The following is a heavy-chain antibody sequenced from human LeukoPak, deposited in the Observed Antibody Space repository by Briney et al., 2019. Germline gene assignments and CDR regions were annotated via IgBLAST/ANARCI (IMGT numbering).Heavy chain of an antibody. Sequence: GGSLRLSCAASGFTFSSYAMSWVRQAPGKGLEWVSAISGSGGSTYYADSVKGRFTISRDNSKNTLYLQMNSLRAEDTAVYYCARGRYSGYDPLDYWGQGTLVTVSS. D-gene: IGHD5-12*01. J-gene: IGHJ4*02. CDR2: ISGSGGST. CDR3: ARGRYSGYDPLDY. CDR1: GFTFSSYA. V-gene: IGHV3-23*01.